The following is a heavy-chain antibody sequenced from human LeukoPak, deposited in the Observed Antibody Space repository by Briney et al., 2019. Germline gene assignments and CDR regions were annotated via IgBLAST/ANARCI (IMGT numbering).Heavy chain of an antibody. J-gene: IGHJ4*02. CDR3: AKDGERGSYSYFDY. V-gene: IGHV3-23*01. Sequence: GGSLRLSCAASGFTFSSYAMRWVRQAPGKGLEWVSAISGSTGSTYYADSVKGRFTISRDNSENTLYLQMKSLRAEDTAVYYCAKDGERGSYSYFDYWGQGTLVTVSS. D-gene: IGHD1-26*01. CDR2: ISGSTGST. CDR1: GFTFSSYA.